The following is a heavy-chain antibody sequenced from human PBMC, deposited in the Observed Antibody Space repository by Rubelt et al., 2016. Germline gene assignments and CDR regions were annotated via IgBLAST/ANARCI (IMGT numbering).Heavy chain of an antibody. CDR1: GFTFSSYA. CDR2: ISDSGGST. V-gene: IGHV3-23*01. Sequence: GRSLRLSCAASGFTFSSYAMSWVRQAPGKGLEWVSSISDSGGSTYYADSVKGRFTISRDNSKNTVYLQMNSLRAEDTAVYYYAKDSRSSGWYAGMDVWGQGTTVTVSS. CDR3: AKDSRSSGWYAGMDV. J-gene: IGHJ6*02. D-gene: IGHD6-19*01.